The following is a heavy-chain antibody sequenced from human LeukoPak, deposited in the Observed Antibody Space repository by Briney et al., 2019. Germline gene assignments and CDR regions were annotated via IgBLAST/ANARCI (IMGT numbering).Heavy chain of an antibody. V-gene: IGHV4-39*01. Sequence: SETLSLTCTVSGGSISSSSYYWGWIRQPPGKGLEWIGSIYYSGSTYYNPSLQSRVTISVDTSKNQFSLKLSSVTAADTAVYYCASRRGLRFLEWLGNWFDPWGQGTLVTVSS. CDR1: GGSISSSSYY. CDR3: ASRRGLRFLEWLGNWFDP. D-gene: IGHD3-3*01. CDR2: IYYSGST. J-gene: IGHJ5*02.